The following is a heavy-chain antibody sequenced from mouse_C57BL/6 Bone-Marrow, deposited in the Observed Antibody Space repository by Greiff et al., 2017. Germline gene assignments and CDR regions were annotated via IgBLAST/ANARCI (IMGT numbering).Heavy chain of an antibody. V-gene: IGHV1-81*01. CDR2: IYPRSGNT. J-gene: IGHJ2*01. CDR3: ARRGGSILYYVDY. D-gene: IGHD1-1*01. CDR1: GYTFTSYG. Sequence: VKLQQSGAELARPGASVKLSCKASGYTFTSYGISWVKQRTGQGLEWIGEIYPRSGNTYYNEKFKGKATLTADKSSSTAYMELRSLTSEDSAVYFCARRGGSILYYVDYWGQGTTLTVSS.